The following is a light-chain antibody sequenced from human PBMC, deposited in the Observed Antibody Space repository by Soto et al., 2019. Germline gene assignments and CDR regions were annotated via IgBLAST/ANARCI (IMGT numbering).Light chain of an antibody. Sequence: DIQITQSPSTLSASVGDRVTITCRASQSISSWLAWYQQKPGNAPKLLIYKASSLESGVPSRFSGSGSGTEFTLTISSLQPDDFATYYCQQYNGYSRTFGQGTKVEIK. V-gene: IGKV1-5*03. CDR2: KAS. CDR1: QSISSW. J-gene: IGKJ1*01. CDR3: QQYNGYSRT.